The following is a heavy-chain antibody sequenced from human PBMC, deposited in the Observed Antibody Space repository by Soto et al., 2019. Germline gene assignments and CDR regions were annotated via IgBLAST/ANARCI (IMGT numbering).Heavy chain of an antibody. CDR1: GFTFSDYY. CDR3: ARAREPYFSLRPVDY. V-gene: IGHV3-11*01. Sequence: QVQLVESGGGLVEPGGSLRLSCVASGFTFSDYYMSWIRQAPGKGLEYVSYISNSGTTRYYADSGTGRFTISRDNANYSLLLQLNSLRVEDTAMYYCARAREPYFSLRPVDYWGQGTLVTVSS. J-gene: IGHJ4*02. CDR2: ISNSGTTR. D-gene: IGHD4-17*01.